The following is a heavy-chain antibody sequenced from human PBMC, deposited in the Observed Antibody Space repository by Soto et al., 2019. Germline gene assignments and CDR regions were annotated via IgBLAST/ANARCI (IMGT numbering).Heavy chain of an antibody. Sequence: PGGSLRLSCAVSGFSVSSYEMDWVRQAPGKGLEWVAYISISGGTIYYGDSVEGRFTIYRDNADNSLHLQMNSLRAEDTAVYYCTKEKSVINSGYDAFDIWGRGTVVTVSS. CDR2: ISISGGTI. D-gene: IGHD5-12*01. CDR1: GFSVSSYE. J-gene: IGHJ3*02. V-gene: IGHV3-48*03. CDR3: TKEKSVINSGYDAFDI.